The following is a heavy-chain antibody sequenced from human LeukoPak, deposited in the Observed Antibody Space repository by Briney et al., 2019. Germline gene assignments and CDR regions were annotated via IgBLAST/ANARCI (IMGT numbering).Heavy chain of an antibody. D-gene: IGHD7-27*01. CDR1: GFTFADYA. CDR3: AKDMVWGWYFDL. Sequence: GGSLRLSCAASGFTFADYAIHWVRQAPGGGLEWVSLTSGDGGTTYADSVKGRFTISRGNSKNSLFLQMNSLRTEDTALYYCAKDMVWGWYFDLWGRGTLVTVSS. J-gene: IGHJ2*01. CDR2: TSGDGGTT. V-gene: IGHV3-43*02.